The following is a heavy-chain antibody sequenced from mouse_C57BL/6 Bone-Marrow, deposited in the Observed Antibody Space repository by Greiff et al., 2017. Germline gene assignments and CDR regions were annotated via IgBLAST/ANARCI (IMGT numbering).Heavy chain of an antibody. Sequence: QVQLQQSGPELVKPGASVKLSCKASGYTFTSYDINWVKQRPGQGLEWIGWIYPRDGSTTYNEKFKGKATLTVGTSSSTAYMELHSLTSEDSAVYFCARDYGSSYWYFDVWGTGTTVTVSS. D-gene: IGHD1-1*01. CDR1: GYTFTSYD. CDR3: ARDYGSSYWYFDV. J-gene: IGHJ1*03. CDR2: IYPRDGST. V-gene: IGHV1-85*01.